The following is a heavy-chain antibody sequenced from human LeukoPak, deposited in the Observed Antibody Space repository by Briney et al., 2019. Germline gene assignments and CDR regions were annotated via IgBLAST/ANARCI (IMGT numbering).Heavy chain of an antibody. CDR3: ARAVVAGASSY. D-gene: IGHD2-15*01. CDR2: ISSTSTTI. J-gene: IGHJ4*02. CDR1: GFTFSSHS. V-gene: IGHV3-48*01. Sequence: GGSLRLSCAASGFTFSSHSMNWVRQAPGTGLEWVSYISSTSTTIYYADSVKGRFTISRDNAKNSLYLQMNSLRAEDTAVYYCARAVVAGASSYWGQGTLVTVSS.